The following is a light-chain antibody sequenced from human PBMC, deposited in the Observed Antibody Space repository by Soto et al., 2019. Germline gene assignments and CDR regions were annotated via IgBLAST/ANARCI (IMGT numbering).Light chain of an antibody. CDR3: QRYAHWPQVT. V-gene: IGKV3-15*01. Sequence: EIVMTQSPATLSVSPGERATLSCRASQTVSTYLAWYQHRPGQAPRLLIYGASARATGIPARFSGSGTGTEFTLTINSLQSEDFAVYSCQRYAHWPQVTFGQGTKVEI. J-gene: IGKJ1*01. CDR1: QTVSTY. CDR2: GAS.